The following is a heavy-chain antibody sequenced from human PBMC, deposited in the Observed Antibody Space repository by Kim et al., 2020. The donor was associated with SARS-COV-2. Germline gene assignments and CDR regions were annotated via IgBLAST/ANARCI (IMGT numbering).Heavy chain of an antibody. CDR3: ARRITGGDSMNDY. V-gene: IGHV1-3*01. Sequence: KYSQKLQGRVTLSTDTAASTAYMELTSLISEDTAVYYCARRITGGDSMNDYWGQGTLVTVSS. D-gene: IGHD2-21*02. J-gene: IGHJ4*02.